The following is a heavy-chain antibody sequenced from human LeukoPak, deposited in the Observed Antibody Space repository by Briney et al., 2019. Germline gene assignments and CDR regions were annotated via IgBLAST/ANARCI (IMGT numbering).Heavy chain of an antibody. CDR2: IWYDGSNK. V-gene: IGHV3-33*01. Sequence: GGSLRLSRTASGFTFSDYGMHWVRQPPGKGLEWVAIIWYDGSNKTYEDSVKGRFTISRDNSKNTLYLQMNSLRAEDTAVYYCARGVDYYENSGTIDYWGQGTLVTVSS. CDR3: ARGVDYYENSGTIDY. D-gene: IGHD3-22*01. CDR1: GFTFSDYG. J-gene: IGHJ4*02.